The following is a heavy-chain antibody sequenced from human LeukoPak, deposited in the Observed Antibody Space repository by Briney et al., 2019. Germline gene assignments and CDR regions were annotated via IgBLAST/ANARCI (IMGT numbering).Heavy chain of an antibody. J-gene: IGHJ4*02. V-gene: IGHV5-51*01. CDR1: GYSFTSYW. CDR2: IYPGDSDT. D-gene: IGHD5-18*01. Sequence: GESLKISCKGSGYSFTSYWSGWVRQMPGKGLGWMGIIYPGDSDTRYSPSFQGQVTISADKSISTAYLQWSSLKASDTAMYYCARASELYSYGTFDYWGQGTLVTVSS. CDR3: ARASELYSYGTFDY.